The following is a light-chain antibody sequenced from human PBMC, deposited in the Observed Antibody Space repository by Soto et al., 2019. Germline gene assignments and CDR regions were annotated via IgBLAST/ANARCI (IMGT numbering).Light chain of an antibody. CDR3: QLYGSSFRAT. J-gene: IGKJ3*01. CDR2: GAS. Sequence: GEGATLSCRASQSVTNDYLAWYQQKPGQAPRLLIYGASNRAAGIPDRFSGSGSGTDFTLTINRLELEDFAVYYCQLYGSSFRATFCPGTKVDIK. CDR1: QSVTNDY. V-gene: IGKV3-20*01.